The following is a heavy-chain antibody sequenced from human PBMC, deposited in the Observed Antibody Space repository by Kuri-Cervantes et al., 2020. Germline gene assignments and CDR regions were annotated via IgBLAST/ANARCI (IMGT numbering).Heavy chain of an antibody. CDR2: INSDGSST. Sequence: GESLKISCAASGFTFSSYWMHWVRQAPGKGLVWVSRINSDGSSTSYADSVKGRFTISRDNSKNTLYLQMNSMRADDTAVYYCARDFLRVSGSYWGQGTLVTVSS. V-gene: IGHV3-74*01. D-gene: IGHD1-26*01. J-gene: IGHJ4*02. CDR3: ARDFLRVSGSY. CDR1: GFTFSSYW.